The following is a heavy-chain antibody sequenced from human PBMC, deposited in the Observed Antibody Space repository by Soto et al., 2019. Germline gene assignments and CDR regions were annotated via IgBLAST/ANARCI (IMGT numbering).Heavy chain of an antibody. Sequence: GGSLRLSCAASGFTFSSYGMHWVRQAPGKGLEWVAVISYDGSNKYYADSVKGRFTISRDNSKNTLYLQMNSLRAEDTAVYYCAKAVAVWGQGTLVTVSS. CDR3: AKAVAV. CDR1: GFTFSSYG. J-gene: IGHJ4*02. D-gene: IGHD6-19*01. V-gene: IGHV3-30*18. CDR2: ISYDGSNK.